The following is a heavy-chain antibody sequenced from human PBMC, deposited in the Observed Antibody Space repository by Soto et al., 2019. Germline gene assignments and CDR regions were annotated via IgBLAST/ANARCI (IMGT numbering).Heavy chain of an antibody. Sequence: SETLSLTCTVSGGSISSSSYYWGWIRQPPGKGLEWIGSIYYSGSTYYNPSLKSRVTISVDTSKNQFSLKLSSVTAADTAVYYCARHINWFDPWGQGTLVTVSS. CDR3: ARHINWFDP. CDR1: GGSISSSSYY. CDR2: IYYSGST. J-gene: IGHJ5*02. V-gene: IGHV4-39*01.